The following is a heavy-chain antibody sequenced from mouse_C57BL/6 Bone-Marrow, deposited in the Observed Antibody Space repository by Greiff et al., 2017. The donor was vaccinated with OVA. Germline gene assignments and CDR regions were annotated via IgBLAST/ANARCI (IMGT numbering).Heavy chain of an antibody. CDR3: TRYWFAD. Sequence: QVQLKQSGAELVRPGASVTLSCKASGYTFTDYEMHWVKQTPVHGLEWIGAIDPETGGTAYNQKFKGKAILTADKSSSTAYMELRSLTSEDSAVYYCTRYWFADWGQGTLVTVSA. J-gene: IGHJ3*01. CDR2: IDPETGGT. V-gene: IGHV1-15*01. CDR1: GYTFTDYE.